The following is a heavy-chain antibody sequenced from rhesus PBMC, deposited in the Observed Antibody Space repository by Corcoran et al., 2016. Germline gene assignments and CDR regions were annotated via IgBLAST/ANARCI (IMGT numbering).Heavy chain of an antibody. J-gene: IGHJ4*01. D-gene: IGHD3-28*01. CDR1: GGSISASYR. Sequence: QVQLQESGPGLVKPSETLSLTCAVSGGSISASYRWSWIRQPPGEGLEWIGYIYGSSTTTNYNPSLKNRVTISKETSKNQFSLKRSSVTAADTAVYYCARVYGSGYYDYWGQGVLVTVSS. CDR3: ARVYGSGYYDY. CDR2: IYGSSTTT. V-gene: IGHV4S10*01.